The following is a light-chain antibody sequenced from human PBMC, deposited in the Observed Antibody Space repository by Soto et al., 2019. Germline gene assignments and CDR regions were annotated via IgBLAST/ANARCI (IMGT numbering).Light chain of an antibody. Sequence: DIVMTQSPDSLAVSLGERATINCKSSQSVLYSSNNKNYLAWYQQKPGQPPKLLIYWASTRESGVPDRFSGSGSGTDFTLTISSLKAEDVGVYYCQQYYNTPTFGQGTKVEIK. J-gene: IGKJ1*01. CDR1: QSVLYSSNNKNY. V-gene: IGKV4-1*01. CDR2: WAS. CDR3: QQYYNTPT.